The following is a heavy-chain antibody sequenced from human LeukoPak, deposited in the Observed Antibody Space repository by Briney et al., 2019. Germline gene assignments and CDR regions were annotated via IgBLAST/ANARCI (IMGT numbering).Heavy chain of an antibody. CDR3: ARDGGAKY. Sequence: GGSLRLSCAASGLTFSAYWMTWVRQPPGKGLEWVANIRPDGSEKHYVDSVKGRFTISRDNAKNSLDLQMNSLRTEDTAVYYCARDGGAKYWGQGTLVTVSS. CDR1: GLTFSAYW. D-gene: IGHD1-26*01. CDR2: IRPDGSEK. J-gene: IGHJ4*02. V-gene: IGHV3-7*01.